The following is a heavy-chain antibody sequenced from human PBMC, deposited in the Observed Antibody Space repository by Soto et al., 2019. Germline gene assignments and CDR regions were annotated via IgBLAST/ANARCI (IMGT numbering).Heavy chain of an antibody. CDR2: IIPILGIA. Sequence: QVQLVQSGAEVKKPGSSVKVSCKASGGTFSSYTISWVRHAPGQGLEWMGRIIPILGIANYAQKFQGSVTITADKSTSTAYMELRSLRSEDTAVSYCARPTVTTIWAFDIWGQGPMVTVSS. V-gene: IGHV1-69*02. CDR3: ARPTVTTIWAFDI. J-gene: IGHJ3*02. CDR1: GGTFSSYT. D-gene: IGHD4-17*01.